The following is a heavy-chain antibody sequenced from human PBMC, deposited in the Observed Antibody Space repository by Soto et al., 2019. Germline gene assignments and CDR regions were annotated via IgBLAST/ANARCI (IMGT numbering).Heavy chain of an antibody. Sequence: GASVKVSCKASGGTFSSYAISWVRQAPGQGLEWMGGIIPIFGTANYAQKFQGRVTITADESTSTAYMELSSLRSEDTAVYYCARGPNTVTTVVTTFDYWGQGTLVTVSS. V-gene: IGHV1-69*13. CDR2: IIPIFGTA. J-gene: IGHJ4*02. CDR1: GGTFSSYA. D-gene: IGHD4-17*01. CDR3: ARGPNTVTTVVTTFDY.